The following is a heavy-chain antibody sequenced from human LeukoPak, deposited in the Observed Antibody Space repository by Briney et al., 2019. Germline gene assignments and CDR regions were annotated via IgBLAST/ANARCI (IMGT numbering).Heavy chain of an antibody. CDR2: INPSGGST. D-gene: IGHD3-16*01. Sequence: GASVKVSCKTSGYTFTSYYMHWVRQAPGQGLEWMGIINPSGGSTSYAQKFQGRVTMTRETSTSTVYMELSSLRSEDTAVYYCARAGTDYGDYLGYWGQGTLVTVSS. J-gene: IGHJ4*02. CDR1: GYTFTSYY. V-gene: IGHV1-46*01. CDR3: ARAGTDYGDYLGY.